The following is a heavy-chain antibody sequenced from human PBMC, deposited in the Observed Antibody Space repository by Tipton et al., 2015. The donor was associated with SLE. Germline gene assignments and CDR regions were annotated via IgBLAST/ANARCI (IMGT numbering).Heavy chain of an antibody. CDR2: IYTSGST. V-gene: IGHV4-61*02. J-gene: IGHJ2*01. CDR3: AREEQSSSRRGWYFDL. CDR1: GGSISSGSYY. Sequence: TLSLTCTVSGGSISSGSYYWSWIRQPAGKGLEWIGRIYTSGSTNYNPSLKSRVTISVDTSKNQFSLKLSSVTAADTAVDYCAREEQSSSRRGWYFDLWGRGTLVTVSS. D-gene: IGHD6-6*01.